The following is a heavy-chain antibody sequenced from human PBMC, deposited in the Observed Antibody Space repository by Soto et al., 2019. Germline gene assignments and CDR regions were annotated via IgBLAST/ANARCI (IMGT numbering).Heavy chain of an antibody. V-gene: IGHV3-30*18. D-gene: IGHD3-22*01. Sequence: PGGSLRLSCAASGFTFSSYSMNWVRQAPGKGLEWVAVISYDGSNKYYADSVKGRFTISRDNSKNTLYLQMSSLRVEDTAVYYCVKGEYYYDSSGYYPFDYWGQGTLVTVSS. CDR3: VKGEYYYDSSGYYPFDY. J-gene: IGHJ4*02. CDR2: ISYDGSNK. CDR1: GFTFSSYS.